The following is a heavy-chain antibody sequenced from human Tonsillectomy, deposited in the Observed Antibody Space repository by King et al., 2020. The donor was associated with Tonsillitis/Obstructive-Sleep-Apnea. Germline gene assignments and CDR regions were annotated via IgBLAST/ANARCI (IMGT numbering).Heavy chain of an antibody. D-gene: IGHD3-3*01. J-gene: IGHJ5*02. CDR2: ISAYNGNT. V-gene: IGHV1-18*01. Sequence: QLVQSGAEVKKPGASVKVSCKASGYTFTSYGISWVRQDPGQGLEWMGWISAYNGNTNYTQKLQGRVTMTTDTSTSTAYMELRSLRSDDTAVYYCARDNAFWSGYYVSNNWFDPWGQGTLVTVSS. CDR3: ARDNAFWSGYYVSNNWFDP. CDR1: GYTFTSYG.